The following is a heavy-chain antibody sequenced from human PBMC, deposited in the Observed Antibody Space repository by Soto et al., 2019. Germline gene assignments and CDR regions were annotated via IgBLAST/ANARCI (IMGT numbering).Heavy chain of an antibody. CDR3: ARVTAWLDYYGSGSRAYGMDV. D-gene: IGHD3-10*01. CDR2: INHSGST. CDR1: GGSFSGYY. V-gene: IGHV4-34*01. J-gene: IGHJ6*02. Sequence: PSESLSLTCSVYGGSFSGYYWSWIRQPPGKGLEWIGEINHSGSTNYNPSLKSRVTISVDTSKNQFSLKLSSVTAADTAVYYCARVTAWLDYYGSGSRAYGMDVWGQGTTVTVSS.